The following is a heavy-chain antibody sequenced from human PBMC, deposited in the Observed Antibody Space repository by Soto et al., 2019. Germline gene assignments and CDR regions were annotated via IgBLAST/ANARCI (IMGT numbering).Heavy chain of an antibody. CDR2: IIPIFGTA. CDR3: ASILYYGSGPYGMDV. D-gene: IGHD3-10*01. V-gene: IGHV1-69*13. J-gene: IGHJ6*02. Sequence: SVKVSCKASGGTFSSYAISCVRQAPGQGLEWMGGIIPIFGTANYAQKFQGRVTITADESTSTAYMELSSLRSEDTAVYYCASILYYGSGPYGMDVWGQGTTVTVSS. CDR1: GGTFSSYA.